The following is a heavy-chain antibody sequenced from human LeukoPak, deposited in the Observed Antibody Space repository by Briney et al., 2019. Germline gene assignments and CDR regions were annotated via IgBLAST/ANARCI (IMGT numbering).Heavy chain of an antibody. Sequence: GGSLRLSCAASGFTFSNYPIHWVRQAPGMGLEFVSSIHSNGISTYYGNSVKGRFTVSRDNSKNTVDLQMGSLREEDMAVYYCARTQQWLATGGWYWFDTWGQGTLVTVSS. CDR1: GFTFSNYP. CDR3: ARTQQWLATGGWYWFDT. CDR2: IHSNGIST. D-gene: IGHD6-19*01. V-gene: IGHV3-64*01. J-gene: IGHJ5*02.